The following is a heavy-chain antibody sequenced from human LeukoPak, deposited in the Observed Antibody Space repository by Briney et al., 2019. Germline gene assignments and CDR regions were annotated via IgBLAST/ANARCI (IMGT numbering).Heavy chain of an antibody. D-gene: IGHD2-21*01. J-gene: IGHJ4*02. Sequence: GESLKISCKASGYTFTGYYMHWVRQAPGQGLEWMGWINPNSGGTNYAQKFQGRVTMTRDTSISTAYMELSRLRSDDTAVYYCARDRGVSYGYDYWGQGTLVTVSS. V-gene: IGHV1-2*02. CDR1: GYTFTGYY. CDR3: ARDRGVSYGYDY. CDR2: INPNSGGT.